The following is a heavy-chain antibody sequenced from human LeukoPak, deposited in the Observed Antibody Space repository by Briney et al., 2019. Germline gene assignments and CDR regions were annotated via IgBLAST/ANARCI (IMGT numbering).Heavy chain of an antibody. J-gene: IGHJ4*02. CDR1: GGSFSGYY. Sequence: SETLSLTCAVYGGSFSGYYWSWIRQPAGKGLEWIGRIYTSGSTNYNPSLKSRVTMSVDTSKNQFSLKLSSVTAADTAVYYCARDHLVRGFDYWGQGTLVTVSS. V-gene: IGHV4-4*07. CDR3: ARDHLVRGFDY. D-gene: IGHD3-10*01. CDR2: IYTSGST.